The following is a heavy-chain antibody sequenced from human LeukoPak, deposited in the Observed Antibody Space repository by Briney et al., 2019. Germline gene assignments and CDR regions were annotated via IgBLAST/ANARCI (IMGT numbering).Heavy chain of an antibody. J-gene: IGHJ4*02. CDR2: IYYSGST. V-gene: IGHV4-31*03. CDR1: GGSISSGGYS. CDR3: ARGCIAARPFPFDY. Sequence: SETLSLTCTVSGGSISSGGYSWSWIRQHPGKGLEWIGYIYYSGSTNYNPSLKSRVTISVDTSKNQFSLKLSSVTAADTAVYYCARGCIAARPFPFDYWGQGTLVTVSS. D-gene: IGHD6-6*01.